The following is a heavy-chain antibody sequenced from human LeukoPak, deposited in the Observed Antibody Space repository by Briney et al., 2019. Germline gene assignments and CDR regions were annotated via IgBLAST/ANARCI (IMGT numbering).Heavy chain of an antibody. CDR2: IYHSGST. D-gene: IGHD3-22*01. Sequence: ASETLSLTCAVSGYFISIGYYWGWIRQPPGKGLEWIGSIYHSGSTYYNPSLKSRVTISVDTSKNQFSLKLSSVTAADTAVYYCSRVLIPDTYYYDSSGYNVFDYWGQGTLVTVSS. CDR1: GYFISIGYY. CDR3: SRVLIPDTYYYDSSGYNVFDY. V-gene: IGHV4-38-2*01. J-gene: IGHJ4*02.